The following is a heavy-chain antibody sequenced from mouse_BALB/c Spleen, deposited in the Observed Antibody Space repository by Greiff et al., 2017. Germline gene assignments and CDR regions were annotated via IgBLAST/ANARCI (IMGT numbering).Heavy chain of an antibody. CDR2: IYPSDSYT. Sequence: QVQLQQPGAELVRPGASVTLSCKASGYTFTSYWINWVKQRPGQGLEWIGNIYPSDSYTNYNQKFKDKATLTVDKSSSTAYMQLSSPTSEDSAVYYCTMGPLLPSIREGNYFDYWGQGTTLTVAS. V-gene: IGHV1-69*02. CDR3: TMGPLLPSIREGNYFDY. J-gene: IGHJ2*01. CDR1: GYTFTSYW. D-gene: IGHD2-10*02.